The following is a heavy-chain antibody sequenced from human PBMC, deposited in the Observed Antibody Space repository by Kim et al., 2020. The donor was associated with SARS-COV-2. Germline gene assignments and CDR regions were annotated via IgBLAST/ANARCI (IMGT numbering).Heavy chain of an antibody. Sequence: GGSLRLSCAASGFTFSDHYMDWVRQAPGKGLEWVGRTRNKANSYTTEYAASVKGRFTISRDDSKNSLYLQMNSLKTEDTAVYYCARECPRGITMIGSQTPYYDYGMDVWGQGTTVIVSS. CDR2: TRNKANSYTT. CDR3: ARECPRGITMIGSQTPYYDYGMDV. CDR1: GFTFSDHY. D-gene: IGHD3-22*01. J-gene: IGHJ6*02. V-gene: IGHV3-72*01.